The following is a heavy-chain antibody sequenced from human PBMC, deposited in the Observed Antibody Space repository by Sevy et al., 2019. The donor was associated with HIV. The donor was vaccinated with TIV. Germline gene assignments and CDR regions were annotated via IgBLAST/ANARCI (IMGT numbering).Heavy chain of an antibody. CDR2: ISSSGVYE. CDR3: ARVPDSGGRGRADY. Sequence: GGSLILSCAASGFSFNTYTFYWVRQAPGEGLEWISSISSSGVYEYYADSVRGRFTISRDNAKNSLSLQMNGLRVEDTGVYYCARVPDSGGRGRADYWGQGTRVTVSS. D-gene: IGHD1-26*01. J-gene: IGHJ4*02. CDR1: GFSFNTYT. V-gene: IGHV3-21*01.